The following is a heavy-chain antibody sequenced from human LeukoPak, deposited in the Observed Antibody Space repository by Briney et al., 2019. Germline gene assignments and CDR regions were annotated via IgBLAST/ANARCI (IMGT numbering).Heavy chain of an antibody. D-gene: IGHD5-24*01. CDR1: GFTFSSYA. J-gene: IGHJ4*02. V-gene: IGHV3-21*01. CDR3: ARELDDYLDY. CDR2: ISSRSGST. Sequence: GGSLRLSCAASGFTFSSYAMSWVRQAPGKGLEWVSTISSRSGSTSYGDSVKGRFTISRDNAKNSLYLQMNSLRAEDTAVYYCARELDDYLDYWGQGTLVTVSS.